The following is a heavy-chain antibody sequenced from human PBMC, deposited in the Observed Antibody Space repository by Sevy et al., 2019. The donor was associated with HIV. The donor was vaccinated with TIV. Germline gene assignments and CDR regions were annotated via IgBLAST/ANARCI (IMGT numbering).Heavy chain of an antibody. V-gene: IGHV3-7*01. CDR2: IKQDGSQK. D-gene: IGHD6-19*01. J-gene: IGHJ4*02. CDR3: ARVFSGSAPGFDY. Sequence: GGSLRLSCASSGITFSESLMSWVRQAPGKGLEWVASIKQDGSQKYYEDSVKGRFSISRDNAKNSLYLQMNSLRGDDTALYYCARVFSGSAPGFDYWGQGTLVTVSS. CDR1: GITFSESL.